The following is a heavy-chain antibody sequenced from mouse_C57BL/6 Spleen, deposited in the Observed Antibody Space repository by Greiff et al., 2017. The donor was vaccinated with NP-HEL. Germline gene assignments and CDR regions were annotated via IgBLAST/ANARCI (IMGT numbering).Heavy chain of an antibody. CDR3: ARPITYYFDY. V-gene: IGHV5-6*02. J-gene: IGHJ2*01. D-gene: IGHD2-4*01. CDR2: ISSGGSYT. CDR1: GFTFSSYG. Sequence: EVKLVESGGDLVKPGGSLKLSCAASGFTFSSYGMSWVRQTPDKRLEWVATISSGGSYTYYPDSVKGRFTISRDNAKNTLYLQMSSLKSEDTAMYYCARPITYYFDYWGQGTTLTVSS.